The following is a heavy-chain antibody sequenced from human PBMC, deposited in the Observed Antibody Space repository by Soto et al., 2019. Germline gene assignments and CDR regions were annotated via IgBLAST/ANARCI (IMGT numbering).Heavy chain of an antibody. J-gene: IGHJ6*03. Sequence: QVQLVESGGGVVQPGRSLRLSCAASGFTFSRYGMHWVRQAPGKGLEWVAVISYDGSNKYYADSVKGRFTISRDNSKNTLYLQMNSMRADDTAVYYCAKDFRAIAADVYYYYYMDVWGNGTTVTVSS. V-gene: IGHV3-30*18. D-gene: IGHD6-13*01. CDR3: AKDFRAIAADVYYYYYMDV. CDR2: ISYDGSNK. CDR1: GFTFSRYG.